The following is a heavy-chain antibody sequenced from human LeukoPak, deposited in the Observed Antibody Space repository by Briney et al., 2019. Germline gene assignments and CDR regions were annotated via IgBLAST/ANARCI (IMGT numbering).Heavy chain of an antibody. D-gene: IGHD6-19*01. CDR1: GYNFINYA. CDR2: INAAIGNT. Sequence: ASVKVPCKASGYNFINYALHWVRQAPGQGLEWMGWINAAIGNTKYSQKFQDRVTITRDTSASTVYMELSGLRSEDTALYYCARGLGAGGWFDSWGQGTLVTVSS. V-gene: IGHV1-3*01. CDR3: ARGLGAGGWFDS. J-gene: IGHJ5*01.